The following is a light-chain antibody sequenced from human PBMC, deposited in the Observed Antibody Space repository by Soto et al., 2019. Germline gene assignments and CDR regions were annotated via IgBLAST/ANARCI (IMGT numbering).Light chain of an antibody. CDR3: SSYTTSNTRQIV. V-gene: IGLV2-14*03. Sequence: QSALTQPPSASGSPGQSVTISCTGTSSDVGAYNYVSWYQHLPGKAPKLMIYDVSKRPSGVSNRFSGSKSGNTASLTISGLQPEDEADYYCSSYTTSNTRQIVFGTGTKVTVL. CDR1: SSDVGAYNY. J-gene: IGLJ1*01. CDR2: DVS.